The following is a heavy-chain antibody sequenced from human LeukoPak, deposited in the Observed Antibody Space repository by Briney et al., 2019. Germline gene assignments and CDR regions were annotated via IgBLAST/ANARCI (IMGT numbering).Heavy chain of an antibody. J-gene: IGHJ4*02. D-gene: IGHD6-25*01. CDR3: ARGPSSGQYVSPLDY. CDR2: LYYSGTA. V-gene: IGHV4-59*01. Sequence: WIRQSPGKRLEWIGYLYYSGTANYNPSLRSRVTISSDTSKNQFSLKLSSLTAADTAMYYCARGPSSGQYVSPLDYWGQGTLVTVSS.